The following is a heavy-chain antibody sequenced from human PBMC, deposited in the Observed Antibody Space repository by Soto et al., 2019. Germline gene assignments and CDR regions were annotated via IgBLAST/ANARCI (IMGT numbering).Heavy chain of an antibody. Sequence: LSLTCTVSGASISGFYWSWIRKSAGKGLEWTGRIYATGTTDYNPSLKSRVMMSVDTSKKQFSLKLRSVTAADTAVYYCVRDGTKTLRDWFDPWGQGISVTVSS. CDR2: IYATGTT. CDR1: GASISGFY. J-gene: IGHJ5*02. V-gene: IGHV4-4*07. D-gene: IGHD1-1*01. CDR3: VRDGTKTLRDWFDP.